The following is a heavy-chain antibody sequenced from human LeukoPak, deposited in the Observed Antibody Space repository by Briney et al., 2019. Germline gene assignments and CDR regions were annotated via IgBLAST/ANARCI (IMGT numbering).Heavy chain of an antibody. D-gene: IGHD3-10*01. Sequence: GSPRLSCAASGFTFSTYAMSWVRQTPGKGLEWVSDISGNGADTYYADSVKGRLTIPRDNFKNTLYLQMNSLRAEDTAVYYCAKPRSGSGSFFRGYSFDYWGQGTLVTVSS. CDR1: GFTFSTYA. CDR2: ISGNGADT. CDR3: AKPRSGSGSFFRGYSFDY. J-gene: IGHJ4*02. V-gene: IGHV3-23*01.